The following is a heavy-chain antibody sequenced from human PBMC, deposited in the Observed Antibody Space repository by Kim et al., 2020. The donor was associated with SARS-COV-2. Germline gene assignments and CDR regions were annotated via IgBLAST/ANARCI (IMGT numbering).Heavy chain of an antibody. CDR1: GGSISSYY. J-gene: IGHJ4*02. D-gene: IGHD3-22*01. V-gene: IGHV4-59*13. CDR2: IYYSGST. CDR3: ARAAYYYDSSGYQPFDY. Sequence: SETLSLTCTVSGGSISSYYWSWIRQPPGKGLEWIGYIYYSGSTNYNPSLKSRVTISVDTSKNQFSLKLSSVTAADTAVYYCARAAYYYDSSGYQPFDYWGQGTLVTVSS.